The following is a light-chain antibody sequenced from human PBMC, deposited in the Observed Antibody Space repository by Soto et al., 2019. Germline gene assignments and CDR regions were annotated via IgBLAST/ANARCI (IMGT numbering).Light chain of an antibody. V-gene: IGKV1-39*01. CDR1: QSISRY. J-gene: IGKJ1*01. CDR3: QQSYNTPRT. Sequence: DIQMTQSPSSLSASVGYRVTITCRPSQSISRYLNWYQHKLGTAPKLLIHGSFKLQSGVPSRFSGSGSGTDFTLTISSLHPEDFATYYCQQSYNTPRTFGLGTKVDIK. CDR2: GSF.